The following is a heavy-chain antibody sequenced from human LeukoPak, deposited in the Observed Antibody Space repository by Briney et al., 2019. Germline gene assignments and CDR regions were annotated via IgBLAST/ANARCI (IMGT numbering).Heavy chain of an antibody. V-gene: IGHV4-31*03. CDR3: ARDSSSGYSSSWNYYYYMDV. J-gene: IGHJ6*03. D-gene: IGHD6-13*01. CDR2: IYYSGST. Sequence: PSETLSLTCTVSGGSISSGGYYWSWIRQHPGKGLEWIGYIYYSGSTYYNPSLKSRVTISVDTSKNQFSLKLSSVTAADTAVYYCARDSSSGYSSSWNYYYYMDVWGKGTTVTVSS. CDR1: GGSISSGGYY.